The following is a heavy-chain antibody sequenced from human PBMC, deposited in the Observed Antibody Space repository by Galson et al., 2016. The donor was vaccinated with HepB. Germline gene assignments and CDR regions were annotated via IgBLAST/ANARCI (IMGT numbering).Heavy chain of an antibody. Sequence: ETLSLTCTVSGGSISGSRSYWGWIRQPPGKGLEWVGSIFCSGSTYYNPSLRSRVTISVDTSKNQFSLRLSSVTAADTAVYYCTRPHVAWYFDLWGRGTLVTVSS. CDR1: GGSISGSRSY. V-gene: IGHV4-39*01. CDR2: IFCSGST. CDR3: TRPHVAWYFDL. J-gene: IGHJ2*01.